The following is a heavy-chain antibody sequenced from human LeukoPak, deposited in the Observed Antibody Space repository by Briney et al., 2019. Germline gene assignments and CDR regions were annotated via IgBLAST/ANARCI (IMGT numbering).Heavy chain of an antibody. CDR2: IYYSGST. CDR1: GGSISSYY. D-gene: IGHD5-18*01. V-gene: IGHV4-59*08. J-gene: IGHJ4*02. Sequence: SETLSLTCTVPGGSISSYYWSWIRQAPGKGLEWIGYIYYSGSTNYNPSLKSRVTISVDTPKNQFSLELSSVTAADTAVYYCASNSYGSLSPFDYWGQGTLVTVSS. CDR3: ASNSYGSLSPFDY.